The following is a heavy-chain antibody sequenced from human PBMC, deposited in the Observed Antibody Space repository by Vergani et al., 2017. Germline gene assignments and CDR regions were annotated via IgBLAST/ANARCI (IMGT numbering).Heavy chain of an antibody. CDR3: ARDGYDMLTGYYNGNANWFDP. D-gene: IGHD3-9*01. J-gene: IGHJ5*02. V-gene: IGHV4-4*07. Sequence: QVQLQESGPGLVKPSETLSLTCTVSGGSISSYYWSWIRQPAGRGLEWIGRIYTSGSTNYNPSLKSRVSMSVDTSKKQFSLKRSSVTAADTAVYYCARDGYDMLTGYYNGNANWFDPWGQGTLVTVSS. CDR2: IYTSGST. CDR1: GGSISSYY.